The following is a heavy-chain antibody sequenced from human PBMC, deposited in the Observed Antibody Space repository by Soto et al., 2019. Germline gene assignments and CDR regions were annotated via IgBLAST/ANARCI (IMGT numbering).Heavy chain of an antibody. CDR2: IYWDDDK. D-gene: IGHD3-10*01. CDR1: GFSLSTSGVG. V-gene: IGHV2-5*02. J-gene: IGHJ4*02. Sequence: QITLGESGPTLVKPTQTLTLTCTFSGFSLSTSGVGVDWIRQPPGKALEWLALIYWDDDKRYTPSLKSRLTITKNTSKNQVALTMTNMDPVDTATYYCARHLRFGQSPYSDYWGQGTLVTVSS. CDR3: ARHLRFGQSPYSDY.